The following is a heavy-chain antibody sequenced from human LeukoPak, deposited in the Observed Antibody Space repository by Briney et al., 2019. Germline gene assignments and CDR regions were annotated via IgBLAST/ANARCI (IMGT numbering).Heavy chain of an antibody. Sequence: GGSLRLSCAPSGFTFSSYSMNWVRQAPGKGLEWVSSISSSSSYIYYADSVKGRFTISRDNAKNSLYLQMNSLRAEDTAVYYCASSHRVGAIDYWGQGTLVTVSS. V-gene: IGHV3-21*01. CDR3: ASSHRVGAIDY. D-gene: IGHD1-26*01. CDR1: GFTFSSYS. CDR2: ISSSSSYI. J-gene: IGHJ4*02.